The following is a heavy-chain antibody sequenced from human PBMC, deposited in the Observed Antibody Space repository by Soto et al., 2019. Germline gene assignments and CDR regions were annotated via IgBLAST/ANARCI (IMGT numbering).Heavy chain of an antibody. CDR1: GGTFNNYP. CDR3: ARGRGYSGDDHYYYFDMDV. D-gene: IGHD5-12*01. Sequence: QVQLVQSGAEVKKPGSSVKVSCKASGGTFNNYPITWVRQAPGEGLEWMGGSIPIFGTANYAQKFQGRVTISVDESTRTDYMELSSLRSEDTAVYYCARGRGYSGDDHYYYFDMDVWGQGTTVTVSS. J-gene: IGHJ6*02. CDR2: SIPIFGTA. V-gene: IGHV1-69*01.